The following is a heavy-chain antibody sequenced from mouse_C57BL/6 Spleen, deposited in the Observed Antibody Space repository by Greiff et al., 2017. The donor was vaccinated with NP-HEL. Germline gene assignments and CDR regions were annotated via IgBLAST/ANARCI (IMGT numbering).Heavy chain of an antibody. CDR3: ARGDYLFAY. D-gene: IGHD1-1*01. V-gene: IGHV3-6*01. Sequence: EVKLEESGPGLVKPSQSLSLTCSVTGYSITSGYYWNWIRQFPGNKLEWMGYISYDGSNNYNPSLKNRISLTRDTSKNQFFLKLNSVTTEDTATYYCARGDYLFAYWGQGTLVTVSA. J-gene: IGHJ3*01. CDR2: ISYDGSN. CDR1: GYSITSGYY.